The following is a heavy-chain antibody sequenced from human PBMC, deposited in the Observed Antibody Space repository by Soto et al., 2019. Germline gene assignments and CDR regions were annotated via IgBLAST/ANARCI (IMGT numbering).Heavy chain of an antibody. V-gene: IGHV3-21*02. CDR3: ARDRGDYEGLVPYYFDH. D-gene: IGHD4-17*01. CDR2: ISGNSRYI. J-gene: IGHJ4*02. CDR1: GFTLSSFS. Sequence: EVQLVESGGGLVKPGGSLRLSCAASGFTLSSFSMNWVRQAPGKRLEWVSSISGNSRYIYYADSQKGRFTVSRDNAKNSLYLQINSLRAEDTAVYYCARDRGDYEGLVPYYFDHWGQGTLVTVSS.